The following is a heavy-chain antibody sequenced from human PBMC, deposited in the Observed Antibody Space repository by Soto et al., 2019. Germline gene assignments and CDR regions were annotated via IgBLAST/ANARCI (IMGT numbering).Heavy chain of an antibody. V-gene: IGHV3-30-3*01. CDR1: GFTFSIYP. Sequence: PGGSLRLSCAASGFTFSIYPMHWVRQAPGKGLEWVAVISYDGGNENYADSVKGRFTISRDNSKNTLYLQMNSLRAEDMSVYYFSRESSVVFGVFDFCGQGTLVTVYS. D-gene: IGHD3-16*01. CDR3: SRESSVVFGVFDF. J-gene: IGHJ4*02. CDR2: ISYDGGNE.